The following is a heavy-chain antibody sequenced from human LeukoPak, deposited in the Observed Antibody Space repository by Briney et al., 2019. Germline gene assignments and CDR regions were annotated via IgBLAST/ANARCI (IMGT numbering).Heavy chain of an antibody. CDR3: ARQSVSYYGMDV. Sequence: SETQSLTCTVSGGSISSYYWSWIRQPPGKGLEWIGHIYYSGSTNYNPSLKSRVTISVDTSKNQFSLKLSSVTAADTAVYYCARQSVSYYGMDVWGQGTTVTVSS. J-gene: IGHJ6*02. CDR1: GGSISSYY. CDR2: IYYSGST. V-gene: IGHV4-59*08.